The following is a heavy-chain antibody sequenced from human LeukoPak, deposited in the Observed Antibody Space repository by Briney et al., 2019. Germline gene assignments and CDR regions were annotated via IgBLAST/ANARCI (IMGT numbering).Heavy chain of an antibody. D-gene: IGHD6-13*01. Sequence: SETLSLTCTVSGYSLSSGYSWGWIRTPPGKGLEWIGNIYPTGSTYYNPSLKSRVTISVDTAKNNFSLKVSSVSAADTAVYYCARAYSSSWYWNWFDPWGQGTLVTVSS. V-gene: IGHV4-38-2*02. CDR3: ARAYSSSWYWNWFDP. CDR2: IYPTGST. J-gene: IGHJ5*02. CDR1: GYSLSSGYS.